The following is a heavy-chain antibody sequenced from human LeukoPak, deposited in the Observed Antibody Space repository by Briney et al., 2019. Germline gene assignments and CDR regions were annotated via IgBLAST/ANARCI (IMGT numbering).Heavy chain of an antibody. CDR3: ARARGYSYGYYYYGMDV. CDR1: GGSFSGYY. Sequence: SETLSLACAVYGGSFSGYYWSWIRQPPGKGLEWIGEINHSGSTNYNPSLKSRVTISVDTSKNQFSLKLSSVTAADTAVYYCARARGYSYGYYYYGMDVWGQGTTVTVSS. D-gene: IGHD5-18*01. J-gene: IGHJ6*02. V-gene: IGHV4-34*01. CDR2: INHSGST.